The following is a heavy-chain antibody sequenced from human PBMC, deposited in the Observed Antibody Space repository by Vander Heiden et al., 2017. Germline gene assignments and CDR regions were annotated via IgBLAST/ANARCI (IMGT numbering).Heavy chain of an antibody. J-gene: IGHJ6*02. V-gene: IGHV3-33*01. D-gene: IGHD3-10*01. CDR1: GFTPSNYG. CDR3: ARDGRVRGIIIRPYYYYGMDV. CDR2: TWYDGSRK. Sequence: VQLVESGGGVVQPGRSLRLSCAASGFTPSNYGIHWVRQAPGKGLGWVAVTWYDGSRKYFADPVQDRFSISRDNSKVFLQMNSLRAEDTAVYYCARDGRVRGIIIRPYYYYGMDVWGQGTAVTVSS.